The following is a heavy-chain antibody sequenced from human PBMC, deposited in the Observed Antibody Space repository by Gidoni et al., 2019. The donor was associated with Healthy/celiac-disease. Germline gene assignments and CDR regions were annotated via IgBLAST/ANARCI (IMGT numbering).Heavy chain of an antibody. CDR1: GFTFNNYA. CDR2: VSGSGGTT. D-gene: IGHD4-4*01. J-gene: IGHJ4*02. CDR3: TKNAPRPATLTDF. V-gene: IGHV3-23*01. Sequence: EEQLLESGGGLVQPGVSRRLSCAASGFTFNNYAMSWVRPAPGKGLEWVATVSGSGGTTYYADSGKGRFTISRDNAKNTLYLQMNSLRAEDTALYYCTKNAPRPATLTDFWGQGTLVTVSS.